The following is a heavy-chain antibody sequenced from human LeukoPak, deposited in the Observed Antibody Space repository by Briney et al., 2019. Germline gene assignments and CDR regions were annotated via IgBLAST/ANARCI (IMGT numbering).Heavy chain of an antibody. CDR2: ISSNGGST. V-gene: IGHV3-64*01. J-gene: IGHJ3*02. Sequence: PGGSLRLSCAASGFTFSTYAMHWVRQAPGKGLEYVSAISSNGGSTYYVNSVKGRFTVSRDNSKNTHYLQMGSLRAEDTAVYYCARGDSGSSAFDIWGQGTMVTVSS. CDR3: ARGDSGSSAFDI. CDR1: GFTFSTYA. D-gene: IGHD1-26*01.